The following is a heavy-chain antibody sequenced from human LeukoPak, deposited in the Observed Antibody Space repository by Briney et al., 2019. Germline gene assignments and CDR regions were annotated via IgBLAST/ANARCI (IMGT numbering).Heavy chain of an antibody. CDR2: IQSSGST. J-gene: IGHJ4*02. V-gene: IGHV4-4*07. CDR3: ARDGPVSYFDY. CDR1: GGSISGGYY. Sequence: SETLSLTCTVSGGSISGGYYWSWIRPPAGKGLEWIGRIQSSGSTNYNPSLKSRVTMSVDTSKNEFSLKLSSVTAADTAVYYCARDGPVSYFDYWGQGTLVTVSP.